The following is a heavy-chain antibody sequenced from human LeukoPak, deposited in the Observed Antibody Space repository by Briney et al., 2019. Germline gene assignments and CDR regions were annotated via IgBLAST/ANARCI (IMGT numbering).Heavy chain of an antibody. Sequence: PSETLSLTCTVSGGSLSSYYWSWIRQPAGKGLEWIGRIYSSGSTNYNPSLKSRVTISVDTSKSQFSLKLDSVTAADTAVYYCAREHCSSTSCSPYYYYYMDVWGRGTTVTVSS. D-gene: IGHD2-2*01. V-gene: IGHV4-4*07. J-gene: IGHJ6*03. CDR3: AREHCSSTSCSPYYYYYMDV. CDR1: GGSLSSYY. CDR2: IYSSGST.